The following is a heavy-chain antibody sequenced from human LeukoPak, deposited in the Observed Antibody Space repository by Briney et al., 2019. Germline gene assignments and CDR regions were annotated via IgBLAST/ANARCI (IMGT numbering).Heavy chain of an antibody. CDR2: INAGNGNT. V-gene: IGHV1-3*01. CDR1: GYTFTSYA. CDR3: ARDEQAYSSSWLPTYYFDY. D-gene: IGHD6-13*01. Sequence: ASVKVSCKASGYTFTSYAMHWVRQAPGQRLEWMGWINAGNGNTKYSQKFQGRVTITRDTSASTAYMELSSLRSEDTAVYYCARDEQAYSSSWLPTYYFDYWGQGTLVTVSS. J-gene: IGHJ4*02.